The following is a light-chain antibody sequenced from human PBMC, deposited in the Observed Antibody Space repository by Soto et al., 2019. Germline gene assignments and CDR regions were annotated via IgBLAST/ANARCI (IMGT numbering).Light chain of an antibody. CDR1: QSISSY. CDR2: AAS. CDR3: QQYGSSSYT. Sequence: DIQMTQSPSSLSASVGDRVTITCRASQSISSYLNWYQQKPGKAPKLLXYAASSLQSGVPSRFSGSGSGTDFTLTISRLEPEDFEVYYCQQYGSSSYTFGQGTKVDIK. V-gene: IGKV1-39*01. J-gene: IGKJ2*01.